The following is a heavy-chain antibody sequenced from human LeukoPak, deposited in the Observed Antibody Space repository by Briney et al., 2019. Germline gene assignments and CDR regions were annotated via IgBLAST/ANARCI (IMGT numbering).Heavy chain of an antibody. CDR2: INPNSGGT. J-gene: IGHJ4*02. CDR1: GYTFTGYY. V-gene: IGHV1-2*02. D-gene: IGHD3-3*01. Sequence: ASVKVSCKASGYTFTGYYMHWVRQAPGQGLEWMGWINPNSGGTNYAQKFQGRVTMTRDTSISTAYMELSRLRSDDTAVYYCAREVSVYDFWSGEGGYFDYWGQGTLVTVS. CDR3: AREVSVYDFWSGEGGYFDY.